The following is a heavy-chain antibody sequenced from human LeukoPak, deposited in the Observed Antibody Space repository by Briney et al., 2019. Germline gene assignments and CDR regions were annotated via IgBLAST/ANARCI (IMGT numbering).Heavy chain of an antibody. Sequence: GGSLRLSCAASGFTFSSYGIHWVRQAPGKGPEWVAFIRYDGSNKYYADSVKGRFTISRDNSKNTLYLQMNSLRAEDTAVYYCAAIPGGYSGYDHYFDYWGQGTLVIVSS. D-gene: IGHD5-12*01. CDR1: GFTFSSYG. CDR2: IRYDGSNK. CDR3: AAIPGGYSGYDHYFDY. V-gene: IGHV3-30*02. J-gene: IGHJ4*02.